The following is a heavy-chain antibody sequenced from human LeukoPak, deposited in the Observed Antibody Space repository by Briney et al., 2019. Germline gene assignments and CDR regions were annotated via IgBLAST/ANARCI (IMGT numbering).Heavy chain of an antibody. CDR1: GFTFSDYY. J-gene: IGHJ4*02. CDR2: ISSGGSTI. CDR3: ARLEITMVQGSKDY. D-gene: IGHD3-10*01. Sequence: KSGRSLRLSCAVSGFTFSDYYMSWIRQAPGKGLEWVSYISSGGSTISHADSVKGRFTISRDNAKNSLYLQMNSLRAEDTAVYYCARLEITMVQGSKDYWGQGTLVTVSS. V-gene: IGHV3-11*04.